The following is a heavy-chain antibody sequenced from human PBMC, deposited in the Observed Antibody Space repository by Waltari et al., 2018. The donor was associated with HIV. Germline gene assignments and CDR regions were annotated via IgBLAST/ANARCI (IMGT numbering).Heavy chain of an antibody. CDR3: ARGSEGDIVATIGLVDY. D-gene: IGHD5-12*01. J-gene: IGHJ4*02. Sequence: QVQLVESGGGVVQPGRSLRLSCAASGFPFSSYAMHWVRQARGTGLEWVGVISYDGSNKYYADSVKGRFTISRDNSKNTLYLQMNSLRAEDTAVYYCARGSEGDIVATIGLVDYWGQGTLVTVSS. CDR2: ISYDGSNK. CDR1: GFPFSSYA. V-gene: IGHV3-30-3*01.